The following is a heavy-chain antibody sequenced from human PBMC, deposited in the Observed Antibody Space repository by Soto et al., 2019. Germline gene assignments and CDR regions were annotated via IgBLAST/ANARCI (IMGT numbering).Heavy chain of an antibody. CDR3: TTDFVSMILVVKPFDY. CDR2: IKRKIDGWTT. D-gene: IGHD3-22*01. J-gene: IGHJ4*02. V-gene: IGHV3-15*01. CDR1: GFTFSNAW. Sequence: GGSLRLSCAASGFTFSNAWMNWVRQAPGKGLEWVGRIKRKIDGWTTDYAAPVKGRFTISRDDSKNTLYLQMNSLKTEDTAMYYXTTDFVSMILVVKPFDYWGQGTLVTVSS.